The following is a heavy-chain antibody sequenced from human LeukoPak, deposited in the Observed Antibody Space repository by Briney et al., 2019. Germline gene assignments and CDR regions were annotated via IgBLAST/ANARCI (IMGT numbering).Heavy chain of an antibody. CDR3: ARDVGATGWHSYDI. CDR1: GDSVSSNNGA. J-gene: IGHJ1*01. D-gene: IGHD3-9*01. CDR2: TYYRSKWYN. V-gene: IGHV6-1*01. Sequence: HSQTLSLTCAVSGDSVSSNNGAWNWIRQSPSRGLEWLGRTYYRSKWYNDSAGSLMSRITISPDTSKNQFSLQVYSVTPEDTAVYYCARDVGATGWHSYDIWGQGTLFPVSS.